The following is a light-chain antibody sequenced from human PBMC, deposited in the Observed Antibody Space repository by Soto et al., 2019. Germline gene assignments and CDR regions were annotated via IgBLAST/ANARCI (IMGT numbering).Light chain of an antibody. V-gene: IGKV1-17*01. Sequence: DIQMTQSPSSLSASVGDRVTITCRASQGIRNDLSWYQQKPGKAPKRLIYAASSLQSGVPSRFSGRGSGTESTLTISSPQPEDFAAYYCLQHNSYPHTFGQGTRLVIK. CDR3: LQHNSYPHT. CDR2: AAS. CDR1: QGIRND. J-gene: IGKJ5*01.